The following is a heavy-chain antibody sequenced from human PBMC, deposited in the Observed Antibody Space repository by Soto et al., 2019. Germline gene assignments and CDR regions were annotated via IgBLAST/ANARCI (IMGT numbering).Heavy chain of an antibody. D-gene: IGHD2-15*01. J-gene: IGHJ4*02. V-gene: IGHV3-64*02. Sequence: EVQLVESGEAWSQPGGSLRLSCAASGFTFSSDNIHWIRQAPGQGLEFVSAISGSGDRTYYADYVKGRFPITRDNSKNAVWLQMGSLRAEDMAVYDCASARCSSGQCYYFDYWGRGALVSVSS. CDR2: ISGSGDRT. CDR3: ASARCSSGQCYYFDY. CDR1: GFTFSSDN.